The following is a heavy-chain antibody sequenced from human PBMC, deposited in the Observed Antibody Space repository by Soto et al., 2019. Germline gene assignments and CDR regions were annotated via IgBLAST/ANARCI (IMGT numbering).Heavy chain of an antibody. CDR2: ISGGGGGT. J-gene: IGHJ4*02. CDR1: GLTFRSYA. Sequence: GGSLRLSCVVSGLTFRSYAMSWVRQAPGKGLEWVSGISGGGGGTYYADSVKGRFTISRDPSTTTLFLDMYSLGAEDTAIYYCAKGRKPDHDDGLCAFDSWGQGVLVTVSS. D-gene: IGHD3-3*01. CDR3: AKGRKPDHDDGLCAFDS. V-gene: IGHV3-23*01.